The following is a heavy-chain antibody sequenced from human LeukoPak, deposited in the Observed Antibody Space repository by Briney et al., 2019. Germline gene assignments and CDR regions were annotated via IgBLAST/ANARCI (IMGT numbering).Heavy chain of an antibody. V-gene: IGHV1-2*02. CDR3: ARGRYSSRNWFDP. D-gene: IGHD6-19*01. CDR2: INPNSGGT. CDR1: GYTFTGYY. J-gene: IGHJ5*02. Sequence: GASVKVSCKASGYTFTGYYMHWVRQAPGQGLEWMGWINPNSGGTNYAQKFQGRVTMTRDTSIGTAYMELSRLRSDDTAVYYCARGRYSSRNWFDPWGQGTLVTVSS.